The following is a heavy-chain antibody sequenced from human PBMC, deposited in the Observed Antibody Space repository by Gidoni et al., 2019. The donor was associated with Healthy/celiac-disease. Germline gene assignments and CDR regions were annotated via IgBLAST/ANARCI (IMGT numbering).Heavy chain of an antibody. D-gene: IGHD6-19*01. J-gene: IGHJ5*02. CDR3: ARDLGPEYSSGWYFGVDWFDP. Sequence: QVQLVQSGAEVKKPGASVKVSCKAAGYTFTSYGIRWVRQAPGQGLEWGGWISAYNGTTNSAQKLQGRVTMTTDTSTSTAYMELRSLRSDDTAVYYCARDLGPEYSSGWYFGVDWFDPWGQGTLVTVSS. CDR2: ISAYNGTT. CDR1: GYTFTSYG. V-gene: IGHV1-18*01.